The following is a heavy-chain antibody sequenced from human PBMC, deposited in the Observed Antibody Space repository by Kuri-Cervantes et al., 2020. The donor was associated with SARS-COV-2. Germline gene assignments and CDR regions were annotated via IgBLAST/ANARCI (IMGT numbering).Heavy chain of an antibody. D-gene: IGHD3-3*02. Sequence: GESLKISCAASGFTFSSYAMSWVRQAPGKGLEWVSGISGGGNSTYYADSVKGRFTISRDNSKNTLYLQMNSLRAEDTAVYYCAKGAFLEWFGADVFDIWGQGTMVTVSS. CDR3: AKGAFLEWFGADVFDI. V-gene: IGHV3-23*01. J-gene: IGHJ3*02. CDR2: ISGGGNST. CDR1: GFTFSSYA.